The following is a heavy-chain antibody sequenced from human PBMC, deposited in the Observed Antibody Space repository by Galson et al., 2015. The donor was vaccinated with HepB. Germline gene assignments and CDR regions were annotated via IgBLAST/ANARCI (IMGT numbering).Heavy chain of an antibody. V-gene: IGHV1-46*01. CDR3: ARERGAAAGYYDYGLDV. D-gene: IGHD6-13*01. CDR1: GYTFTRYY. CDR2: INPSGGST. J-gene: IGHJ6*02. Sequence: SVKVSCKASGYTFTRYYMHWVRQAPGQGLEWMGIINPSGGSTSYAQKFQGRVTMTRDTSTSTVHMEVSSLRSEDTAVYYCARERGAAAGYYDYGLDVWGQGATVTVSS.